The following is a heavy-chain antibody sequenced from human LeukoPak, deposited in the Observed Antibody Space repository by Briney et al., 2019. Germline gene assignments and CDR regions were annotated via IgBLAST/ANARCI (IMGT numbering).Heavy chain of an antibody. D-gene: IGHD2-8*02. CDR2: ISDAGGAT. V-gene: IGHV3-23*01. CDR1: GFTFSSYA. J-gene: IGHJ4*02. Sequence: GGSLRLSCAASGFTFSSYAMSWVRQAPGKGLEWVSAISDAGGATYHADSVKGRFTISRDNSKNTLYLQMNGLRAEDTAVYYCAKRYCSGGSCCPDYWGQGTLVTVSS. CDR3: AKRYCSGGSCCPDY.